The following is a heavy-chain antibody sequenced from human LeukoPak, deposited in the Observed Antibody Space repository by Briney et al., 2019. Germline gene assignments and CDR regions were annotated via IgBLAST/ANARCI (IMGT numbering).Heavy chain of an antibody. D-gene: IGHD2-2*01. J-gene: IGHJ6*03. V-gene: IGHV1-24*01. CDR3: ATGVFCATTTCPGYQHYYYFMDV. Sequence: ASVKVSCKVSGFTLADLSMHWVRQAPGKGLEWVGGFDRKNGDTIYAQRFRGRVTLTEDTSTGTAYMDLSSLSADDTAVYYCATGVFCATTTCPGYQHYYYFMDVWGKGITVTVSS. CDR1: GFTLADLS. CDR2: FDRKNGDT.